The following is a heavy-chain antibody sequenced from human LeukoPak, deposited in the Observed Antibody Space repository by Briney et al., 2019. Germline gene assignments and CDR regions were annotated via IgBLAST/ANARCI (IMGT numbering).Heavy chain of an antibody. J-gene: IGHJ5*02. CDR1: GFN. CDR2: IWSDGSNK. D-gene: IGHD3-10*01. V-gene: IGHV3-30*02. CDR3: AKDYGSGSYAFDP. Sequence: GGSLRLSCAGSGFNMHWVRQAPGKGLEWVAFIWSDGSNKYYADSLKGRFTISRDNSRNTLYLQMNSLRAEDTAVYYCAKDYGSGSYAFDPWGQGILVTVSP.